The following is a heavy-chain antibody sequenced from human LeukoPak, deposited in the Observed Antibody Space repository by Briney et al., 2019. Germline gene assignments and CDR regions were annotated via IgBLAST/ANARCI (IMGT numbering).Heavy chain of an antibody. D-gene: IGHD3-10*01. CDR3: AREGLNMVRGVIPKEAWGWFDP. CDR2: IYHSGST. J-gene: IGHJ5*02. V-gene: IGHV4-39*07. CDR1: GGSISSSSYY. Sequence: SETLSLTCTVSGGSISSSSYYWGWIRQPPGKGLEWIGRIYHSGSTYYNPSLKSRVTISVDTSKNQFSLKLSSVTAAGTAVYYCAREGLNMVRGVIPKEAWGWFDPWGQGTLVTVSS.